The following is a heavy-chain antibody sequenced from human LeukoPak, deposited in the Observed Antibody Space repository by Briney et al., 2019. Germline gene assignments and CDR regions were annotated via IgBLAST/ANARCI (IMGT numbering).Heavy chain of an antibody. V-gene: IGHV3-23*01. J-gene: IGHJ4*02. D-gene: IGHD3-10*01. CDR1: GFTFSSYA. CDR2: ISGSGGST. CDR3: AKGGVRGVTADY. Sequence: GGSLRLSCAASGFTFSSYAMSWVRQAPGKGLEWVSAISGSGGSTYYADSVKGRFTISRDNSKNTLYLQMNSLRAEDTAVYYRAKGGVRGVTADYWGQGTLVTVSS.